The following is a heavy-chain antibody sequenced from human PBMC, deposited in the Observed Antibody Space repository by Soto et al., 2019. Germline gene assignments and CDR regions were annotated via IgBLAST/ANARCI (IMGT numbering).Heavy chain of an antibody. J-gene: IGHJ4*02. V-gene: IGHV3-48*03. CDR1: GFTFSTYE. D-gene: IGHD2-21*02. Sequence: GGSLRLSCVGSGFTFSTYEMQWVRQAPGKGLEWVSYMSSGGSTIFYGESVKGRFTVPRDNDRSSLYLQMNSLRVEDSGVYYCARIGTVLTPDDSWGQGTLVTVSS. CDR3: ARIGTVLTPDDS. CDR2: MSSGGSTI.